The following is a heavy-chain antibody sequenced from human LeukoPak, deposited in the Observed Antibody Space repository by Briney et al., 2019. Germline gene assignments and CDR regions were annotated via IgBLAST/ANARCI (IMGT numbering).Heavy chain of an antibody. D-gene: IGHD3-10*01. Sequence: SETLSLTCIVSGVSISRTSYYWGWLRQPPGKGLEWIGSIYYGGTTYYNPSLKSRVTISVDTSKNQFSLKLSSVTAADTAVYYCARDSFGELLYDVRWFDPWGQGTLVTVSS. CDR1: GVSISRTSYY. V-gene: IGHV4-39*02. J-gene: IGHJ5*02. CDR2: IYYGGTT. CDR3: ARDSFGELLYDVRWFDP.